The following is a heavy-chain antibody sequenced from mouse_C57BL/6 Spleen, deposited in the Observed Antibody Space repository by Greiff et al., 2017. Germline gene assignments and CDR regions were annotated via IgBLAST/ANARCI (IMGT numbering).Heavy chain of an antibody. V-gene: IGHV1-80*01. CDR2: IYPGDGDT. J-gene: IGHJ2*01. D-gene: IGHD1-1*01. CDR1: GYAFSSYW. CDR3: ARIPITTVVARDY. Sequence: QVQLQQSGAELVKPGASVKISCKASGYAFSSYWMNWVKQRPGKGLEWIGQIYPGDGDTNYNGKFKGKATLTADKSSSTAYMQLSSLTSEDSAVYFCARIPITTVVARDYWGQGTTLTVSS.